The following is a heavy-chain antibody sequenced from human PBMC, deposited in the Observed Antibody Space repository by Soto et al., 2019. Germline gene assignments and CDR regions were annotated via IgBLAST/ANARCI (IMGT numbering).Heavy chain of an antibody. CDR3: ARILVSRLLFIAWGY. V-gene: IGHV3-30-3*01. CDR2: ISYDGSNQ. Sequence: QVQLVESGGGVVQPGRSLRLSCAASGFTFSSYAMHWVRQAPGTALERVAVISYDGSNQYYADSVKGLFTISRDNSKNTVYLQMNSLRAEDTAVYYCARILVSRLLFIAWGYWGQGSLVTVSS. J-gene: IGHJ4*02. D-gene: IGHD2-21*02. CDR1: GFTFSSYA.